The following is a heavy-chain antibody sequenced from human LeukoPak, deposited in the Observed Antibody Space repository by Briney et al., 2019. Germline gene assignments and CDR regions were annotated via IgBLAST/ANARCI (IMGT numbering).Heavy chain of an antibody. CDR3: ASPAEQLDPMWSAIDI. Sequence: GSLRLSCAASGFTFSRNSMNWVRQAPGKGLEWVSYISSSSSTIYYADSVKGRFTISRDNAKNSLYLQMNSLRAEDTAVYYCASPAEQLDPMWSAIDIWGQGTMVTVSS. D-gene: IGHD6-6*01. CDR1: GFTFSRNS. CDR2: ISSSSSTI. V-gene: IGHV3-48*04. J-gene: IGHJ3*02.